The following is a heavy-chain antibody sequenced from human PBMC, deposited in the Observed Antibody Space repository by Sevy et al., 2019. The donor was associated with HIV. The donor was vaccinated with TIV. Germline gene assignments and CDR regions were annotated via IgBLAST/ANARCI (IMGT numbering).Heavy chain of an antibody. V-gene: IGHV1-69*13. CDR3: AEGGGNGWYYFDY. D-gene: IGHD6-19*01. CDR1: GGTFSTYG. CDR2: IIPILGTV. Sequence: ASVKVSCKASGGTFSTYGISWVRQAPGQGPEWMGGIIPILGTVNYAQKFQGRVTITADESTKTAYMELGSLRSEDTGGCYCAEGGGNGWYYFDYWGQETLVTVSS. J-gene: IGHJ4*02.